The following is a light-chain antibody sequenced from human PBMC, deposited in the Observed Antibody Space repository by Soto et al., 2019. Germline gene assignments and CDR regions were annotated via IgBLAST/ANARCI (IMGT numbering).Light chain of an antibody. J-gene: IGKJ2*01. V-gene: IGKV1-5*03. CDR2: KAS. CDR3: QQYVRPYT. CDR1: QNIAQY. Sequence: DNQMAQSPSTLSASVGDRVTISCRANQNIAQYLAWYQQKPGQAPKLLISKASILEHGVPPRFAGSGSGTDFTLTITDLQPDDFATYFCQQYVRPYTFGQGTNVEI.